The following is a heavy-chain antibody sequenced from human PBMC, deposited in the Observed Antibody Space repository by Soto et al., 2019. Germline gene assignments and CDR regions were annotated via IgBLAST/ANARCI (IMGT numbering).Heavy chain of an antibody. CDR3: AKQFFLEWLFAPIRDYYYYGMEV. CDR1: GFTLCSYA. Sequence: GGAPRISRAAPGFTLCSYALGCGPPAPGKGVGGGSAFWGSGSRKNYADSLNGRFTIPRDDSKNTLYLQMNSLRAEDTAVYYCAKQFFLEWLFAPIRDYYYYGMEVWGQGTTVTVSS. D-gene: IGHD3-3*01. J-gene: IGHJ6*02. CDR2: FWGSGSRK. V-gene: IGHV3-23*01.